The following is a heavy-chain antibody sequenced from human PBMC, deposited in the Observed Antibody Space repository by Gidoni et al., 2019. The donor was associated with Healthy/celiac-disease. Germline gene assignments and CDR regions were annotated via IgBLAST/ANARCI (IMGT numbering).Heavy chain of an antibody. CDR2: INPNSGGT. V-gene: IGHV1-2*06. CDR1: GYTFTGYY. CDR3: ARGASIAAAGYAFDI. Sequence: QVQLVQSGAEVKKPGASVKVSCTASGYTFTGYYMHWVRQAPGQGLEWMGRINPNSGGTNYAQKFQGRVTMTRDTSISTAYMELSRLRSDDTAVYYCARGASIAAAGYAFDIWGQGTMVTVSS. J-gene: IGHJ3*02. D-gene: IGHD6-13*01.